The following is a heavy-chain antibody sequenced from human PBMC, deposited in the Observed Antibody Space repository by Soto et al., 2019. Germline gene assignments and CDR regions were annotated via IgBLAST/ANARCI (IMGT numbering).Heavy chain of an antibody. CDR1: GFTFSSYG. V-gene: IGHV3-33*01. Sequence: GGSLSLSCAASGFTFSSYGMHWVRQAPGKGLEWVAVIWYDGSNKYYADSVKGRFTISRDNSKNTLYLQMNSLRAEDTAVYYCARDGYCSGGSCVYYYYYMDVWGKGTTVTVSS. CDR3: ARDGYCSGGSCVYYYYYMDV. D-gene: IGHD2-15*01. CDR2: IWYDGSNK. J-gene: IGHJ6*03.